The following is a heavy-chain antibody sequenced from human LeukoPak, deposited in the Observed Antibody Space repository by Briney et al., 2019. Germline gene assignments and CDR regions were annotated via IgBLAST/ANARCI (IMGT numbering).Heavy chain of an antibody. J-gene: IGHJ4*02. CDR1: GGTCSSYS. CDR2: IISIFGTA. V-gene: IGHV1-69*06. Sequence: SVKITCKTSGGTCSSYSCSWLRQPPGQGLEWMGGIISIFGTANNAQKFQGRVTITADKSTSTAYMELSSLRSEDTAVYYCAREGSYCSSTSRYPGLDYWGQGTLVTVSS. CDR3: AREGSYCSSTSRYPGLDY. D-gene: IGHD2-2*01.